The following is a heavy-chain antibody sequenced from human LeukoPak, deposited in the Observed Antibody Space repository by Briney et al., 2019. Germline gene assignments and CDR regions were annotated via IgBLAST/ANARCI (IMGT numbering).Heavy chain of an antibody. V-gene: IGHV1-69*04. D-gene: IGHD5-18*01. Sequence: GASVKVSCKASGGTFSSYAISWVRQAPGQGLEWMGRIIPILGIANYAQKFQGRVTITADKSTSTAYMELSSLRSEDTAVYYCATALWRGYSYDGTNDAFDIWGQGTMVTVSS. CDR1: GGTFSSYA. J-gene: IGHJ3*02. CDR2: IIPILGIA. CDR3: ATALWRGYSYDGTNDAFDI.